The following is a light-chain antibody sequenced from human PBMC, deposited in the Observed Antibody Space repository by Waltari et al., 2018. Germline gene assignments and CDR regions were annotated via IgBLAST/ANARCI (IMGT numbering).Light chain of an antibody. V-gene: IGKV3-15*01. Sequence: EIVMTQSPATLSVSPGERATLSCRASQSVSSNLAWYQQKPGQAPSILIYGASTRATGVPARFSGSGSWTEFTLTISSLQSEDFAVYYCQQYNNWPGITFGQGTRLEIK. CDR1: QSVSSN. CDR3: QQYNNWPGIT. J-gene: IGKJ5*01. CDR2: GAS.